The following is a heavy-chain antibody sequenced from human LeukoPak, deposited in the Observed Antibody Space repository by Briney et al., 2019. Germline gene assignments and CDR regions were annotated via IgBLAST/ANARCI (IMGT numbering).Heavy chain of an antibody. CDR2: IKQDGSEK. CDR3: ARDDCSSISCYHNWFDP. J-gene: IGHJ5*02. CDR1: GFTFSSYW. V-gene: IGHV3-7*01. D-gene: IGHD2-2*01. Sequence: PGGSLRLSCAASGFTFSSYWMSWVRQAPGKGLGWVANIKQDGSEKYYVDPVKGRFTISRDNAKNSLYLQMNSLRAEDTAVYYCARDDCSSISCYHNWFDPWGQGTLVTVSS.